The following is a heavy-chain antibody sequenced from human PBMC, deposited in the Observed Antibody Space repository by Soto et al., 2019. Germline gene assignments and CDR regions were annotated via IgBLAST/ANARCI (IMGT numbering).Heavy chain of an antibody. J-gene: IGHJ6*02. V-gene: IGHV3-7*01. D-gene: IGHD2-2*03. CDR2: IKQDGSEK. CDR1: GFTFSSYW. Sequence: GGSLRLSCAASGFTFSSYWMSWVRQAPGKGLEWVANIKQDGSEKYYVDSVKGRFTISRDNAKNSLYLQMNSLRAEDTAVYYCARDTGYCSSTSCGRYYYYGMDVWGQGTTVTVSS. CDR3: ARDTGYCSSTSCGRYYYYGMDV.